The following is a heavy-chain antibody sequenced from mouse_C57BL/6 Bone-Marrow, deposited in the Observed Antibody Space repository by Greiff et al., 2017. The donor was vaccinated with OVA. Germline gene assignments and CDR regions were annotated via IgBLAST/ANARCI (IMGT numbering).Heavy chain of an antibody. CDR2: IWSGGST. Sequence: QVQLQQSGPGLVQPSQSLSIPCTVSGFSLTSYGVHWVRQSPGKGLEWLGVIWSGGSTDYNAAFISRLSISKDNSKSQVFFKMNSLQADDTAIYYCARPVTTVVSYWYFDVWGTGTTVTVSS. CDR1: GFSLTSYG. D-gene: IGHD1-1*01. CDR3: ARPVTTVVSYWYFDV. J-gene: IGHJ1*03. V-gene: IGHV2-2*01.